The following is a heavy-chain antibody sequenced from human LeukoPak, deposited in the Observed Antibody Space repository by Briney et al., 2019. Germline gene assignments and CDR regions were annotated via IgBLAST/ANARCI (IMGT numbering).Heavy chain of an antibody. CDR2: INPSGGST. CDR3: ARDGEVIVTDNLFY. J-gene: IGHJ4*02. D-gene: IGHD2-21*01. V-gene: IGHV1-46*01. CDR1: GYTFTSYY. Sequence: ASVKVSCKASGYTFTSYYMHCVRQAPGQGLEWMGIINPSGGSTTYAQMFQGRVTMTRDTSTRTVYTELSSLRSEDTAAYYCARDGEVIVTDNLFYWGQGTLVTVSS.